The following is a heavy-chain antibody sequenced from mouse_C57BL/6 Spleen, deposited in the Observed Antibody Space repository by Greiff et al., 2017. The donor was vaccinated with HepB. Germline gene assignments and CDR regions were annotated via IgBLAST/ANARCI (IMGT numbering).Heavy chain of an antibody. V-gene: IGHV1-64*01. CDR1: GYTFTSYW. Sequence: QVQLQQPGAELVKPGASVKLSCKASGYTFTSYWMHWVKQRPGQGLEWIGMIHPNSGSTNYNEKFKSKATLTVDKSSSTAYMQLSSLTSEDSAVYYCFFYDYDAFTDAMDYWGQGTSVTVSS. CDR2: IHPNSGST. CDR3: FFYDYDAFTDAMDY. J-gene: IGHJ4*01. D-gene: IGHD2-4*01.